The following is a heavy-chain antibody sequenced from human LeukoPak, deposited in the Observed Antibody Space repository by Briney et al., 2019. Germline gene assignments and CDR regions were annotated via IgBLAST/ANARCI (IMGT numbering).Heavy chain of an antibody. CDR2: MNPNSGNT. CDR3: AXVERDPGLRLGELSIYYFDY. V-gene: IGHV1-8*01. D-gene: IGHD3-16*02. J-gene: IGHJ4*02. Sequence: ASVKVSCKASGYTFTSYDINWVRQATGQGLEWMGWMNPNSGNTGYAQKFQGRVTMTRNTSISTAYMELSSLRSEDTAGYYCAXVERDPGLRLGELSIYYFDYWGQGTLVTVSS. CDR1: GYTFTSYD.